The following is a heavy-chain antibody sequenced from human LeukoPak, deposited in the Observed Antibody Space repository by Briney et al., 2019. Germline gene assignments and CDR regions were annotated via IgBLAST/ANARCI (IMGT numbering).Heavy chain of an antibody. V-gene: IGHV3-23*01. CDR1: GFTFSSYE. J-gene: IGHJ4*02. Sequence: GGSLRLSCAASGFTFSSYEMNWVRQAPGKGLEWVSAISGSGGSTYYADSVKGRFTISRDSSKNTLYLQMNSLRAEDTAVYYCAKAKGYSYGYATVYFDYWGQGTLVTVSS. CDR2: ISGSGGST. CDR3: AKAKGYSYGYATVYFDY. D-gene: IGHD5-18*01.